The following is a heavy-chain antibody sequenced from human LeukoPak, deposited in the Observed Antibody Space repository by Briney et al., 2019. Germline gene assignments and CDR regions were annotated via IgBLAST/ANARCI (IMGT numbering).Heavy chain of an antibody. Sequence: GGSLRLSRAAPGFTFSKARKSWVPQAPGEGVGWGFPFKNKTGWGAKDYPSPVKGRFTISRDDSKNTLYLQMNSLKTEDTAVYYCTTDRRYYGSGSYYKVPYQRQDPGVFDYWGQGTLVTVSS. CDR3: TTDRRYYGSGSYYKVPYQRQDPGVFDY. J-gene: IGHJ4*02. V-gene: IGHV3-15*01. CDR2: FKNKTGWGAK. D-gene: IGHD3-10*01. CDR1: GFTFSKAR.